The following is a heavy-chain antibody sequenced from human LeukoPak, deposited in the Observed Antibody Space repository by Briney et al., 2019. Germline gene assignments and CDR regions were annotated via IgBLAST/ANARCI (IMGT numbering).Heavy chain of an antibody. J-gene: IGHJ4*02. CDR1: GFTFSSYG. D-gene: IGHD4-17*01. CDR2: ISYDGSNK. V-gene: IGHV3-30*03. Sequence: GRSLRLSCAASGFTFSSYGIHWVRQAPGKGLEWVTFISYDGSNKYYADSVKGRFSISRDNSKNTLYLQMNSLRAEDTAVYYCARMTTVTLALDYWGQGTLVTVSS. CDR3: ARMTTVTLALDY.